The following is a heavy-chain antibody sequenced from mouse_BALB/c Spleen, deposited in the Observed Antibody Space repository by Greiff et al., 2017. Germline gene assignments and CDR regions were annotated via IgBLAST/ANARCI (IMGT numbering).Heavy chain of an antibody. CDR1: GYTFTDYA. CDR2: ISTYYGNT. Sequence: QVQLKESGPELVRPGVSVKISCKGSGYTFTDYAMHWVKQSHAKSLEWIGVISTYYGNTNYNQKFKGKATMTVDKSSSTAYMELARLTSEDSAIYYCARRLGDWYFDVWGAGTTVTVSS. J-gene: IGHJ1*01. D-gene: IGHD4-1*01. V-gene: IGHV1-67*01. CDR3: ARRLGDWYFDV.